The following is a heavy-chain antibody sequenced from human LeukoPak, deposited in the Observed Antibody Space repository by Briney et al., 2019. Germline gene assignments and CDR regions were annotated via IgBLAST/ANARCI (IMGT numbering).Heavy chain of an antibody. CDR1: GFTFSSYG. Sequence: PGRSLRLSCAASGFTFSSYGMHWVRQAPGKGLEWVAVISYDGSNKYYADSVKGRFTISRDNSKNTLYLQMNSLRAEDTAVYYCATHSRFSTSDYWGQGTLVTVSS. J-gene: IGHJ4*02. D-gene: IGHD3-22*01. V-gene: IGHV3-30*03. CDR2: ISYDGSNK. CDR3: ATHSRFSTSDY.